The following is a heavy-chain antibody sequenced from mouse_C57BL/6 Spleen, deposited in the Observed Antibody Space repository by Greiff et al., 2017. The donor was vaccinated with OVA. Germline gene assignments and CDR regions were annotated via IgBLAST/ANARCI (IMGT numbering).Heavy chain of an antibody. CDR1: GFNIKDYY. V-gene: IGHV14-2*01. J-gene: IGHJ1*03. CDR2: IDPEDGET. D-gene: IGHD1-1*01. Sequence: DVKLQESGAELVKPGASVKLSCTASGFNIKDYYMHWVKQRTEQGLEWIGRIDPEDGETKYAPKFQGKATITADTSSNTAYLQLSSLTSEDTAVYYCAPITTAVADWYFDVWGTGTTVTVSS. CDR3: APITTAVADWYFDV.